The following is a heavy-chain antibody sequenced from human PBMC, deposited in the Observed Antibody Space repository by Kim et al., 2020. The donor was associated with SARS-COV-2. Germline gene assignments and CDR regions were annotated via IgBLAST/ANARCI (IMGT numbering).Heavy chain of an antibody. CDR1: GVSVTNDDYY. Sequence: SETLSLTCTVSGVSVTNDDYYWSWVRQSPGKGLEWIGEINHSGRTNYNPSLKSRVTISVDTSKNQFSLKLTSVTAADAAVYFCARRLSNTSGWGSHYCDLWGQGILVTVSS. CDR2: INHSGRT. CDR3: ARRLSNTSGWGSHYCDL. J-gene: IGHJ4*02. V-gene: IGHV4-34*01. D-gene: IGHD3-10*01.